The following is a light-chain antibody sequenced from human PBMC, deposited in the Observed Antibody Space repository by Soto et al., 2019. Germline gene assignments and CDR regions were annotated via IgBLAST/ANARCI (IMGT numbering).Light chain of an antibody. V-gene: IGKV1-17*03. Sequence: DILMTQSPSAMSSSVGDIFTITCRASQGITNYLAWFQQKPGKVPERLIYAASSLQSGVPPRFSGSGSGTEFTLTISSLQPEDFATYYCLQHKIYPLTFGGGTKVDIK. CDR1: QGITNY. CDR3: LQHKIYPLT. J-gene: IGKJ4*01. CDR2: AAS.